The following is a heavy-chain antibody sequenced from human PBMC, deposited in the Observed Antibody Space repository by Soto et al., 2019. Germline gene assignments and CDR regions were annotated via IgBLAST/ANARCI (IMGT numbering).Heavy chain of an antibody. V-gene: IGHV5-51*01. CDR1: GYSFTSYW. Sequence: GESLKISCKGSGYSFTSYWIGWVRQMPGKGLEWMGIIYPGDSDTRYSPSFQGQVTISADKSISTAYLQWSSLKASDTAMYYCASRVVPDFDWLLDAFDIWGQGTMVTVSS. CDR3: ASRVVPDFDWLLDAFDI. D-gene: IGHD3-9*01. J-gene: IGHJ3*02. CDR2: IYPGDSDT.